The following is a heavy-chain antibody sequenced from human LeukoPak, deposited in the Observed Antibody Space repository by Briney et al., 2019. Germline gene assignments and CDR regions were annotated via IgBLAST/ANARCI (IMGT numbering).Heavy chain of an antibody. CDR1: LDSITRYY. D-gene: IGHD4-11*01. J-gene: IGHJ3*02. CDR2: VYYSGTT. V-gene: IGHV4-59*01. CDR3: VRERGYTEYSNYGTLGAASDAFDI. Sequence: SETLSLTCTVSLDSITRYYWTWIRQTPGKGLEWIGYVYYSGTTNYNPSLKSRVTISRDTSKNQFFLKMTSVTAADTAIYYCVRERGYTEYSNYGTLGAASDAFDIWGQGTTVTVSS.